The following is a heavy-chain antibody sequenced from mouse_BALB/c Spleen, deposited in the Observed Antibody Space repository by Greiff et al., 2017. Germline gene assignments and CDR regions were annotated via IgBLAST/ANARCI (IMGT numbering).Heavy chain of an antibody. CDR3: ARESRGSSYDWYFDV. CDR2: INSNGGST. D-gene: IGHD1-1*01. Sequence: EVQLVESGGGLVRPGGSLKLSCAASGFTFSSYGMSWVRQTPDKRLELVATINSNGGSTYYPDSVKGRFTISRDNAKNTLYLQMSSLKSEDTAVYYCARESRGSSYDWYFDVWGAGTTVTVSA. V-gene: IGHV5-6-3*01. CDR1: GFTFSSYG. J-gene: IGHJ1*01.